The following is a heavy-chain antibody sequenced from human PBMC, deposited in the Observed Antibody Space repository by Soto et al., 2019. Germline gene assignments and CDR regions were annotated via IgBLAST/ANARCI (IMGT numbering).Heavy chain of an antibody. CDR3: AREMGYSSGYYFIDAFDI. Sequence: GGSLRLSCAASGFTFSSYSMNWVRQAPGKGLEWVSSISSSSSYIYYADSVKGRFTISRDNAKNSLYLQMNSLRAEDTAVYYCAREMGYSSGYYFIDAFDIWGQGTMVT. V-gene: IGHV3-21*01. D-gene: IGHD3-22*01. J-gene: IGHJ3*02. CDR1: GFTFSSYS. CDR2: ISSSSSYI.